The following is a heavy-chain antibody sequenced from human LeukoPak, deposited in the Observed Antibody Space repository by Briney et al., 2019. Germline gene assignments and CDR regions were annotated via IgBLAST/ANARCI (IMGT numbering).Heavy chain of an antibody. CDR1: GFTLSRYP. Sequence: GGSLRLSCAASGFTLSRYPMSWVRQAPGKGLEWVAVISYDGSDKYYADSVKGRFTISRDNSKNTLYLQMNSLRPEDTAVYYCARDWGRRYSSGWYGDFDYWGQGTLVTVSS. CDR2: ISYDGSDK. D-gene: IGHD6-19*01. V-gene: IGHV3-30-3*01. CDR3: ARDWGRRYSSGWYGDFDY. J-gene: IGHJ4*02.